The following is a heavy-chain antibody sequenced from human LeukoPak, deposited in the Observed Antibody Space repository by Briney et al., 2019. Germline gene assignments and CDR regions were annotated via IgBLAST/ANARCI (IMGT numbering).Heavy chain of an antibody. CDR1: GFTFSSYS. CDR2: ITSSSYI. D-gene: IGHD6-13*01. CDR3: TRIAGAGTEADAFDI. J-gene: IGHJ3*02. V-gene: IGHV3-21*01. Sequence: GGSLRLSCAASGFTFSSYSVTWARQAPGKGLEWVSSITSSSYISYADSVKGRFTISRDNAKSSLYLQMNSLRAEDTAVYYCTRIAGAGTEADAFDIWGQGTMVTVTS.